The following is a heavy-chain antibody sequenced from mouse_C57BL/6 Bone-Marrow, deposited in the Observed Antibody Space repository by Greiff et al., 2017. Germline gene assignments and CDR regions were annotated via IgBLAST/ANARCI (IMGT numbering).Heavy chain of an antibody. V-gene: IGHV5-6*01. CDR2: IRSGGSYT. Sequence: EVKVVESGGDLVKPGGSLKLSCAASGFTFSSYGMSWVRQTPDKRLEWVATIRSGGSYTYYPDSVKGRFTISRDTAKNTLYLQMSSLNAEYTVMYYCGRHDWEDYSMDYWGQGTSVTVAA. J-gene: IGHJ4*01. CDR3: GRHDWEDYSMDY. CDR1: GFTFSSYG. D-gene: IGHD4-1*01.